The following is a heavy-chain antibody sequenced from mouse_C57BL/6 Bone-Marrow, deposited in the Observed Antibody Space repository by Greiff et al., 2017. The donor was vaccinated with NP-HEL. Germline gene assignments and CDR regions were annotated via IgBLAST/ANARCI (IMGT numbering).Heavy chain of an antibody. D-gene: IGHD3-3*01. V-gene: IGHV1-81*01. Sequence: VMLVESGAELARPGASVKLSCKASGYTFTSYGIRWVTQSPGQGLAWIGEIYPCSGNTYYNEKFKGKATLTADKSSSTAYMELRSLTSEDSAGDSSARRAWTYFDYWGKGTTLTVSS. CDR2: IYPCSGNT. CDR1: GYTFTSYG. J-gene: IGHJ2*01. CDR3: ARRAWTYFDY.